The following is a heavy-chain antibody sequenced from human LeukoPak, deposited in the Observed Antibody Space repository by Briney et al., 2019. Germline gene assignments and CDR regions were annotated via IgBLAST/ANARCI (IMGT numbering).Heavy chain of an antibody. V-gene: IGHV3-48*04. Sequence: GGTLRLSCAASGFTFSSYGMSWVRQAPGKGLEWVSYISSSGSSIYYADSVKGRFTISRDNAKNSLYLQMNSLRAEDTAVYCCAREASGYSYGLDAFDIWGQGTMVTVSS. D-gene: IGHD5-18*01. CDR3: AREASGYSYGLDAFDI. J-gene: IGHJ3*02. CDR2: ISSSGSSI. CDR1: GFTFSSYG.